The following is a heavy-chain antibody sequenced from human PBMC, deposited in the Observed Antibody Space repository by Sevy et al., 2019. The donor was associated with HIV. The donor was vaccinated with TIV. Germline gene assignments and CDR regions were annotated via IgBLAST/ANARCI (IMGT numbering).Heavy chain of an antibody. J-gene: IGHJ4*02. V-gene: IGHV3-49*04. Sequence: GGSLRLSXTAXXXXXXXXXMXWXXXXPXKXXXWXAFXXXXXCGGTLDHAASVKGRFTMSRDDSKSIAYLQMNDLKTEDTGVYXCTXXXGXXXXXXXWGQGXLVTVSS. CDR3: TXXXGXXXXXXX. CDR2: XXXXXCGGTL. CDR1: XXXXXXXX.